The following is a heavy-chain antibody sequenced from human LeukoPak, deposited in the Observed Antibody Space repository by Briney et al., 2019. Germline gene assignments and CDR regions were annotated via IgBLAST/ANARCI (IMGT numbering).Heavy chain of an antibody. J-gene: IGHJ3*02. CDR1: GYTFTDYY. CDR2: INPHSGGT. Sequence: ASVKVSCKTSGYTFTDYYMHWVRQAPGQGLEWMGWINPHSGGTYYAQKFQGRVTMTRDSSTSTAYMELSNLRSDDTAVYCCARDGPSMVRAVIPFDIWGQGTMVTVSS. D-gene: IGHD3-10*01. V-gene: IGHV1-2*02. CDR3: ARDGPSMVRAVIPFDI.